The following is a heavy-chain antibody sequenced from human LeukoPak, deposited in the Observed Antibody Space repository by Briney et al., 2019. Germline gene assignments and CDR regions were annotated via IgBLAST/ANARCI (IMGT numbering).Heavy chain of an antibody. J-gene: IGHJ5*02. CDR3: ARGGPPGWFDP. CDR1: GYTFTGYY. CDR2: MNPNSGNT. V-gene: IGHV1-8*03. Sequence: ASVTVSCKASGYTFTGYYMHWVRQATGQGLEWMGWMNPNSGNTGYAQKFQGRVTITRNTSISTAYMELSSLRSEDTAVYYCARGGPPGWFDPWGQGTLVTVSS.